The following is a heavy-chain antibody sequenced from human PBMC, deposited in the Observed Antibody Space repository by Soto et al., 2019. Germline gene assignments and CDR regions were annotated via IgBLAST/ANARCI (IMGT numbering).Heavy chain of an antibody. CDR2: IWYDGSNK. J-gene: IGHJ6*03. CDR3: ARDGAAAGTSYYYYYMDV. CDR1: GFTFSSYG. V-gene: IGHV3-33*01. Sequence: GGSLRLSCAASGFTFSSYGMHWVRQAPGKGLEWVAVIWYDGSNKYYADSVKGRFTISRDNSKNTLYLQMNSLRAEDTAVYYCARDGAAAGTSYYYYYMDVWGKGTTVTVSS. D-gene: IGHD6-13*01.